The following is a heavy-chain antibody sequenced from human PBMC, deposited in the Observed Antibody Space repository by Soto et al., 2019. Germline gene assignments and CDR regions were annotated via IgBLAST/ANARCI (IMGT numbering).Heavy chain of an antibody. J-gene: IGHJ4*02. D-gene: IGHD6-25*01. Sequence: GGSLRLSCAASGFTVSSNYMSWVRQAPGKGLEWVSVIYSGGSTYYADSVKGRFTISRDNSKNTLYLQMNSLRAEDTAVYYCERGLSVPYSSAAGGEPFDYWGQGTLVTVSS. CDR1: GFTVSSNY. CDR3: ERGLSVPYSSAAGGEPFDY. CDR2: IYSGGST. V-gene: IGHV3-53*01.